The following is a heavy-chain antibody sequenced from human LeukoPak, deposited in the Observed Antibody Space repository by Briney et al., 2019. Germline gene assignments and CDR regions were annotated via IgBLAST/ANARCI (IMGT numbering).Heavy chain of an antibody. V-gene: IGHV4-39*01. J-gene: IGHJ2*01. CDR1: GGSISSSSSY. CDR2: IHYSGSP. CDR3: ARRGIALTGSWNWYFDL. D-gene: IGHD6-19*01. Sequence: PSETLSLTCSVSGGSISSSSSYWGWIRQPPGKGLEWIGSIHYSGSPYYNPSLKSRVTISVDTSRNQFSLKLSSVTAADTAVYFCARRGIALTGSWNWYFDLWGRGTLVTVSS.